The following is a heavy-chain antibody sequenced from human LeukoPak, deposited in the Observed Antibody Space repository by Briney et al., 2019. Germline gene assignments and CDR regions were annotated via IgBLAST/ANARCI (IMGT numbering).Heavy chain of an antibody. CDR3: ARDLAAMVYFDY. CDR1: GGSISSTNW. Sequence: SETLSLTCAVSGGSISSTNWWSWVRQPPGKGLEWIGEIYHSGSTNYNPSLKSRVTISVDKSKNQFSLKLSSVTAADTAVYYCARDLAAMVYFDYWGQGTLVTVSS. J-gene: IGHJ4*02. D-gene: IGHD5-18*01. CDR2: IYHSGST. V-gene: IGHV4-4*02.